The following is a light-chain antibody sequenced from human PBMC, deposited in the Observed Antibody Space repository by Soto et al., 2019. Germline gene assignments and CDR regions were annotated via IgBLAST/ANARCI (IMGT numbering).Light chain of an antibody. CDR1: QSVSSY. CDR3: QQRRYWPVT. Sequence: IVLTQSPAILSMSPGERATLSCRASQSVSSYFAWYQQKPGQAPRLLIYDASNRATGVPARFSGSGSGTDFTLTISILEPEDFAVYYCQQRRYWPVTFGQGTKVEIK. J-gene: IGKJ1*01. V-gene: IGKV3-11*01. CDR2: DAS.